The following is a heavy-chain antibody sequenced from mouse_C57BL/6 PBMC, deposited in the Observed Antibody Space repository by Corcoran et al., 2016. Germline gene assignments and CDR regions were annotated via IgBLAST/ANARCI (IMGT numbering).Heavy chain of an antibody. CDR2: IFPGSGST. CDR3: AREGSTMVTTRAMDY. J-gene: IGHJ4*01. Sequence: QVQLQKSGAEMVKTGASVKISFKASGYTFTEYYINWVKQRPGQGLEWMGWIFPGSGSTYYNEKFKGKATRTVDKSSSTAYMLLSSLTSEDSAVYFCAREGSTMVTTRAMDYWGQGTSVTVSS. D-gene: IGHD2-2*01. CDR1: GYTFTEYY. V-gene: IGHV1-75*01.